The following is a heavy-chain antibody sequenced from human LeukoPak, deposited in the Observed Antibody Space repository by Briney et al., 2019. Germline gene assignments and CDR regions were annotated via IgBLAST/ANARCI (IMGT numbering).Heavy chain of an antibody. V-gene: IGHV3-23*01. CDR1: GFTFSSYA. CDR2: ISGSGGST. D-gene: IGHD2-15*01. Sequence: GGTLRLSCAASGFTFSSYAMNWVRQAPGKGLEWVSAISGSGGSTYYADSVKGRFTISRDNSKNTLYLQMNSLRAEDTAVYYCAKGGVVVVAATGGNYFDYWGQGTLVTVSS. CDR3: AKGGVVVVAATGGNYFDY. J-gene: IGHJ4*02.